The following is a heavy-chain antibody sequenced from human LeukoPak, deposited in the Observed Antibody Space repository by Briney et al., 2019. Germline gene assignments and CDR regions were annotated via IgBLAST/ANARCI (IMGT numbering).Heavy chain of an antibody. CDR2: TYYRSKWSF. J-gene: IGHJ4*02. CDR3: ARGSPDFWGALYTFRFDN. Sequence: SQTLSLTCAISGDSIFTNNVAWNWIRQSPSRGLEWLGRTYYRSKWSFDYAVSVKSRITINADTSKNQFSLKLSSVTAADTAVYYCARGSPDFWGALYTFRFDNWGQGTLVTVSS. CDR1: GDSIFTNNVA. V-gene: IGHV6-1*01. D-gene: IGHD3-3*01.